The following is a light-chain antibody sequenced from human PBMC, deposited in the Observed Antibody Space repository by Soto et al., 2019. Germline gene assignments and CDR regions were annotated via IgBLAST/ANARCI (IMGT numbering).Light chain of an antibody. CDR1: QTISSW. Sequence: DIQMTQSPSTLSASVGDRVTITCRASQTISSWLAWYQQKPGKAPKLLIYAASPLESGVSSRFSGRGSGTEFTLTISSLQPEDFATYYCQQLNSYPLTFGGGTKVDIK. V-gene: IGKV1-5*01. J-gene: IGKJ4*01. CDR2: AAS. CDR3: QQLNSYPLT.